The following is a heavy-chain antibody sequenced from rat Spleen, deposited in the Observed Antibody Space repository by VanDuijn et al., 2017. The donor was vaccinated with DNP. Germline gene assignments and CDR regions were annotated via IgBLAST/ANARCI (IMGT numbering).Heavy chain of an antibody. J-gene: IGHJ2*01. CDR2: IIYDGSRT. CDR3: AREGVETGYFDY. CDR1: GFTFSDYN. V-gene: IGHV5S10*01. Sequence: EVQLVESGGGLVQPGRSLKLSCAASGFTFSDYNMAWVRQAPKKGLEWVATIIYDGSRTYYRDSVKGRFTISRDNAKSTLYLQMDSLRSEDTATYYCAREGVETGYFDYWGQGVMVPVSS. D-gene: IGHD1-11*01.